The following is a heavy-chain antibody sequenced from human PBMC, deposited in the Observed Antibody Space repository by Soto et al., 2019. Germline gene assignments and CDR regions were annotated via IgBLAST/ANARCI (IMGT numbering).Heavy chain of an antibody. CDR1: GGSISSSSYY. Sequence: SETLSLTCTVSGGSISSSSYYWGWIRQPPGKGLEWIGSIYYSGNTYYNPSLKSRVTISVDTSKNQFSLKLNSVTAADTAVYYCARTLATCSGGRCYSVDTFDIWGQGTVVTVSS. CDR2: IYYSGNT. V-gene: IGHV4-39*01. D-gene: IGHD2-15*01. CDR3: ARTLATCSGGRCYSVDTFDI. J-gene: IGHJ3*02.